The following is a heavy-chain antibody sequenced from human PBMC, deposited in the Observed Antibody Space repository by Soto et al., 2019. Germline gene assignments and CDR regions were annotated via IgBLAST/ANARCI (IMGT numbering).Heavy chain of an antibody. D-gene: IGHD2-2*01. CDR1: GFTFSTYG. Sequence: GGSLRLSCAASGFTFSTYGMHWVRQAAGKGLEWVAVISYDGSNKYYADSVKGRFTISRDNSKNTLYLQMNSLRAEDTAVYYCARVVPAAMYYYYGMDVWGQGTTVTVSS. V-gene: IGHV3-30*03. CDR3: ARVVPAAMYYYYGMDV. CDR2: ISYDGSNK. J-gene: IGHJ6*02.